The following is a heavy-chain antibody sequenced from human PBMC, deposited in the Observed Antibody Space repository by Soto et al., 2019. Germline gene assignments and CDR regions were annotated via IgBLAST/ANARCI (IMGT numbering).Heavy chain of an antibody. CDR3: AGHIPAAGYYYGMDV. Sequence: QVQLVQSGAEVKKPGSSVKVSCKASGGTFSSYAISWVRQAPGQGLEWMGGIIPIFGTANYAQKFQGRVTITADESTRTAYMELRSLSSENTAVYYSAGHIPAAGYYYGMDVWGQGTTVTVSS. D-gene: IGHD2-2*01. CDR1: GGTFSSYA. J-gene: IGHJ6*02. V-gene: IGHV1-69*12. CDR2: IIPIFGTA.